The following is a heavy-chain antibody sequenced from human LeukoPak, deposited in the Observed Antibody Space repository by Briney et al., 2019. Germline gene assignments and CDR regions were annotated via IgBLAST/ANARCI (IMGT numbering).Heavy chain of an antibody. CDR3: ARDRGVGATRDAFDI. Sequence: SETLSLTCAVYGGSFSGYYWSWIRQPPGKGLEWIGEINHSGSTNYNPSLKSRVTISVDTSKNQFSLKLSSVTAADTAVYYCARDRGVGATRDAFDIWGQGTMVTVSS. D-gene: IGHD1-26*01. CDR2: INHSGST. J-gene: IGHJ3*02. V-gene: IGHV4-34*01. CDR1: GGSFSGYY.